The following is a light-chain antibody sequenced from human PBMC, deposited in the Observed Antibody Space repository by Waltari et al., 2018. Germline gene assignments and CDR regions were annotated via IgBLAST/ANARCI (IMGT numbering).Light chain of an antibody. CDR1: SSGVGNYDL. V-gene: IGLV2-23*01. J-gene: IGLJ2*01. CDR2: GAN. CDR3: CSYLGSNTWV. Sequence: QSALTQPASVSGSPGQSITISCTGTSSGVGNYDLVSWYQHHPGRAPKLIIYGANERPAWVSNRFSASKSVIAASLTISGLQAEDEADYYCCSYLGSNTWVFGGGTKLTVL.